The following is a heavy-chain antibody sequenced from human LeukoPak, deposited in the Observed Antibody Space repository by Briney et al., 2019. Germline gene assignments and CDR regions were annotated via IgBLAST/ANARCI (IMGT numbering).Heavy chain of an antibody. CDR2: IYPGDSDT. J-gene: IGHJ4*02. CDR1: GYRFTNYW. V-gene: IGHV5-51*01. Sequence: GESLKISCKGSGYRFTNYWIGWVRQMPGKGLEWMGLIYPGDSDTRYSPSFQGQVTISADKSINTAYLQWSSLKASDTAMYYCAIGGDSSTSCYRCFDYGGQGTLVTVSS. D-gene: IGHD2-2*02. CDR3: AIGGDSSTSCYRCFDY.